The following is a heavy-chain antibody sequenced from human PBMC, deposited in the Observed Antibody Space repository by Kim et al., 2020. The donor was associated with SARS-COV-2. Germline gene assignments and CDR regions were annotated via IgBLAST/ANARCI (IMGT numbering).Heavy chain of an antibody. CDR3: AREGVGGFDY. V-gene: IGHV3-7*01. D-gene: IGHD2-15*01. CDR1: GFTFNRYW. CDR2: INQGGGDK. J-gene: IGHJ4*01. Sequence: GGSLRLSCTASGFTFNRYWLSWVRQAPGKRLEWVANINQGGGDKDYVDSVKGRFTISRDNGEDSVFLQMNSLRAEDTAVYYCAREGVGGFDYWGHGTLVTVSS.